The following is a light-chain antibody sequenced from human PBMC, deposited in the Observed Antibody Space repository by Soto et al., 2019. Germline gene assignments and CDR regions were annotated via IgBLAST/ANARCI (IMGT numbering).Light chain of an antibody. Sequence: QSALTQPASVSGSPGQSSTISCTGTRSDVGSYNLVSWYQQHPGKAPKLMIYEGSKRPSGVSNRFSGSKSGNTASLTISGLQAEDEADYYCCSYAGSSTFPYVFGTGTKVTVL. J-gene: IGLJ1*01. V-gene: IGLV2-23*03. CDR2: EGS. CDR1: RSDVGSYNL. CDR3: CSYAGSSTFPYV.